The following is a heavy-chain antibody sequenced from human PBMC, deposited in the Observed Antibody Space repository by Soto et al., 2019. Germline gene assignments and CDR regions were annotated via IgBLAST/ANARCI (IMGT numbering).Heavy chain of an antibody. J-gene: IGHJ4*02. D-gene: IGHD3-3*01. CDR3: AGDTSPQYYDFWSGYYNYFDY. V-gene: IGHV3-74*01. Sequence: GGSLRLSCAASGFTFSSYWMHWVRQAPGKGLVWVSRINSDGSSTSYADSVKGRFTISRDNAKNTLYLQMNSLRAEDTAVYYCAGDTSPQYYDFWSGYYNYFDYWGQGTLVTVSS. CDR2: INSDGSST. CDR1: GFTFSSYW.